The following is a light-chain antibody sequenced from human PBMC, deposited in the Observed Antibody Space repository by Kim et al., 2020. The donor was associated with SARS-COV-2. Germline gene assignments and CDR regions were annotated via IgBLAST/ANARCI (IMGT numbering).Light chain of an antibody. Sequence: PGERATLSCRASQSVSNNYLAWYQHKPGQAPRLLIYGASSRATGIPDRFSGSGSGTDFTLSISRMEPEDSAVYYCQQYGSSPPYTFGQGTKLEI. V-gene: IGKV3-20*01. CDR1: QSVSNNY. CDR3: QQYGSSPPYT. J-gene: IGKJ2*01. CDR2: GAS.